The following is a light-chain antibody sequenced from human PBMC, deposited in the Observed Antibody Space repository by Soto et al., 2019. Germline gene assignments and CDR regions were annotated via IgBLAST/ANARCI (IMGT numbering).Light chain of an antibody. CDR1: QSVTSTY. J-gene: IGKJ1*01. V-gene: IGKV3-20*01. CDR2: AAY. CDR3: QQYGSSPQT. Sequence: EIVLTQSPGNMKMSXGERPTLTXXXSQSVTSTYLAWYQQRPGQAPRLLIYAAYSRATGIPDRFSGSGSGTDFTLTISRLEPEDFAVYYCQQYGSSPQTFGQGTKV.